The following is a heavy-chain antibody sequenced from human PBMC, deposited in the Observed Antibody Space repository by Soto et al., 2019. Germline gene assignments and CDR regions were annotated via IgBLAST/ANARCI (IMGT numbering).Heavy chain of an antibody. Sequence: LRLSCAASGFTFSSYAMHWVRQAPGKGLEWVAVISYDGSNKYYADSVKGRFTISRDNSKNTLYLQMNSLRGEDTAVYYGARGPGILIPGDSIHSWGRAPSDPVSS. CDR3: ARGPGILIPGDSIHS. J-gene: IGHJ4*02. CDR1: GFTFSSYA. D-gene: IGHD2-21*01. V-gene: IGHV3-30-3*01. CDR2: ISYDGSNK.